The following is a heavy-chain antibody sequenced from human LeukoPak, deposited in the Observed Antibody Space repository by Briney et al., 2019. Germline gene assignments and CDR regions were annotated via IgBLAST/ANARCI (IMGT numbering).Heavy chain of an antibody. CDR1: GFTFSSYG. CDR3: AREVWILSPYGMDV. V-gene: IGHV3-33*01. Sequence: PGRSLRLSCAASGFTFSSYGMHWVRQAPGKGLEWVAVIWYDGSNKYYADSVKGRFTISRDNSKNTLYLQMNSLRAEDTAVYYCAREVWILSPYGMDVWGQGTTVTVSS. J-gene: IGHJ6*02. D-gene: IGHD5-18*01. CDR2: IWYDGSNK.